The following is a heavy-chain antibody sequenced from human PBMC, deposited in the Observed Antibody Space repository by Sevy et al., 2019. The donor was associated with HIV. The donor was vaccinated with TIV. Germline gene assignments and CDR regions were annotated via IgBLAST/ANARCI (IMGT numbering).Heavy chain of an antibody. V-gene: IGHV4-4*07. Sequence: LSLTCTVSGGSISSYYWSWIRQPAGKGLEWIGRIYTSGSTNYNPSLKSRVTMSVDTSKNQFSLKLSSVTAADTAVYYCARARSTPSIQLWPIDYYYGMDVWGQGTTVTVSS. CDR3: ARARSTPSIQLWPIDYYYGMDV. D-gene: IGHD5-18*01. CDR1: GGSISSYY. CDR2: IYTSGST. J-gene: IGHJ6*02.